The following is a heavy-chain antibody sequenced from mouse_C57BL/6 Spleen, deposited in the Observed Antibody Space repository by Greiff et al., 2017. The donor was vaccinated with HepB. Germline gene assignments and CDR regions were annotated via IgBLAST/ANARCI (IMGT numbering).Heavy chain of an antibody. V-gene: IGHV1-15*01. CDR1: GYTFTDYE. D-gene: IGHD1-1*01. J-gene: IGHJ2*01. Sequence: VQVVESGAELVRPGASVTLSCKASGYTFTDYEMHWVKQTPVHGLEWIGAIDPETGGTAYNQKFKGKAILTADKSSSTAYMELRSLTSEDSAVYYCTRGGLITTVVVRYFDYWGQGTTLTVSS. CDR3: TRGGLITTVVVRYFDY. CDR2: IDPETGGT.